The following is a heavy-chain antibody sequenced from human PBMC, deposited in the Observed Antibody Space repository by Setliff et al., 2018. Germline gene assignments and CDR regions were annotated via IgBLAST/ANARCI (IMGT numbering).Heavy chain of an antibody. D-gene: IGHD3-3*01. CDR3: ARGGIGFSEITIFGVALYWFDP. Sequence: ASVKVSCKASGYTFTRYYMHWVRQAPGQGLEWMGIINPSGGSTSYAQKFQGRVTMTRDTSTSTVYMELSSLGSEDTAVYYCARGGIGFSEITIFGVALYWFDPWGQGTLVTVSS. CDR1: GYTFTRYY. V-gene: IGHV1-46*01. J-gene: IGHJ5*02. CDR2: INPSGGST.